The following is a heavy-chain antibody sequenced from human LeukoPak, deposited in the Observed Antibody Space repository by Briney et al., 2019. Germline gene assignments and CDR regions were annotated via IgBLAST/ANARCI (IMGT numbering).Heavy chain of an antibody. J-gene: IGHJ4*02. CDR1: GFTFSSHW. CDR2: INRDGSST. D-gene: IGHD5-12*01. Sequence: GGSLRLSCAASGFTFSSHWIHWVRQAPGKGLVWVSGINRDGSSTRYADSVKGRFTISRDNAKNTLYLQMNSLRAEDTAVYYCARGSGNEPFDYWGQGTLVTVSS. CDR3: ARGSGNEPFDY. V-gene: IGHV3-74*01.